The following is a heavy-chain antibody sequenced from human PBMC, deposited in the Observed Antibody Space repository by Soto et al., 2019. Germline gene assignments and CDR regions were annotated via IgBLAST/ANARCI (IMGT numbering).Heavy chain of an antibody. J-gene: IGHJ4*02. CDR3: VRSHYYGSGDYALDDN. CDR2: INPSGGSA. CDR1: GYTFSIYY. D-gene: IGHD3-10*01. Sequence: ASVKVSCKASGYTFSIYYMHWVRQAPGQGLEWMGMINPSGGSASYTQKFQGRVTMTRDTSTNTIYMELTSLRSEDTAVYYCVRSHYYGSGDYALDDNWGRRTQDTVSS. V-gene: IGHV1-46*03.